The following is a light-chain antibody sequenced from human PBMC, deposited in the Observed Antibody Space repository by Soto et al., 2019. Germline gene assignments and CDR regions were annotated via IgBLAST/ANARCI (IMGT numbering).Light chain of an antibody. CDR1: QSVSSSY. CDR3: QHYGSSPIT. CDR2: GAS. V-gene: IGKV3-20*01. Sequence: EIVLTQSPGTLSLSPGERATLSCRASQSVSSSYLAWYQQKPGQAPRFLIYGASSRATGIPDRFSGSGSGTDFTLTISRLKPEDFAVYYCQHYGSSPITFGQGTRLEIK. J-gene: IGKJ5*01.